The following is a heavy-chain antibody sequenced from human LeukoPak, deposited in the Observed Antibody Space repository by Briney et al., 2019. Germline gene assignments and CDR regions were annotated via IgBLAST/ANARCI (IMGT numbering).Heavy chain of an antibody. Sequence: PSETLSLTCTVSGGSISSSSYYWGWIRQPPGKGLEWIGSIYYSGSTYYNPSLKSRVTISVDTSKNQFSLKLSSVTAADTAVYYCARGRSDYGDYLNWFDPWGQGTLVTVSS. CDR1: GGSISSSSYY. CDR2: IYYSGST. J-gene: IGHJ5*02. V-gene: IGHV4-39*07. D-gene: IGHD4-17*01. CDR3: ARGRSDYGDYLNWFDP.